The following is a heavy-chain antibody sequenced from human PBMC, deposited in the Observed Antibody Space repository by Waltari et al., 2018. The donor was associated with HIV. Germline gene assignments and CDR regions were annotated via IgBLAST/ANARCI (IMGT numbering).Heavy chain of an antibody. CDR3: AKSTERWLQPKFVDF. J-gene: IGHJ4*02. D-gene: IGHD5-18*01. V-gene: IGHV3-9*01. CDR2: INWNSRNV. Sequence: EVQMVAFGGVFVHLRRSLRLSCAVSGFTFGDFDMSWVRLSPGEGLEWVSGINWNSRNVEYADSVKVRFIISRNNAEKSLYLDMTSLKSEDTAFYFCAKSTERWLQPKFVDFWGQGTLVTVSS. CDR1: GFTFGDFD.